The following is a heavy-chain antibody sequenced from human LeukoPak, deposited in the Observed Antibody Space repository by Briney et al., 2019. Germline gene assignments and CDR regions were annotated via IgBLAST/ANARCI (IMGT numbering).Heavy chain of an antibody. Sequence: PSETLSLTCAVYGGSFSGYYWSWVRQAPGKGLEGVSAISGSGGSTYYADSVKGRFTISRDNSKNTLYLQINSLRAEDTAVYYCAKDKRAYYYDSSGYYPWGQGTLVTVSS. CDR1: GGSFSGYY. CDR3: AKDKRAYYYDSSGYYP. V-gene: IGHV3-23*01. D-gene: IGHD3-22*01. CDR2: ISGSGGST. J-gene: IGHJ5*02.